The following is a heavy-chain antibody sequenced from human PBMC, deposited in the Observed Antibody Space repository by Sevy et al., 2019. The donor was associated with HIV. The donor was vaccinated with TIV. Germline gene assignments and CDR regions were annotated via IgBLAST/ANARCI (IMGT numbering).Heavy chain of an antibody. D-gene: IGHD3-3*01. J-gene: IGHJ5*02. CDR2: IYYSGST. Sequence: SETLSLTCTVSGGSISSSSYYWGWIRQPPGKGLEWIGSIYYSGSTYYNPSLKSRVTISVDTFKNQFSLRLSSLTAADTAVYYCASHDKYLTGPRFLGWFTWFDPWGQGTLVTVSS. CDR3: ASHDKYLTGPRFLGWFTWFDP. CDR1: GGSISSSSYY. V-gene: IGHV4-39*01.